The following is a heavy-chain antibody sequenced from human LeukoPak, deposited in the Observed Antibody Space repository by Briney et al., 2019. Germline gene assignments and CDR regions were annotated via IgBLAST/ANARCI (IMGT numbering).Heavy chain of an antibody. CDR1: GFTFSSYS. J-gene: IGHJ4*02. D-gene: IGHD2-21*01. CDR2: ISYDGSHK. CDR3: ASDPNRLADNCGDYLDH. Sequence: GGSLRLSCTASGFTFSSYSMHWVRQTPGKGLEWVAVISYDGSHKYYADSVKGRFTISRDNSKKTVYLQMSTLRPEDTAIFYCASDPNRLADNCGDYLDHWGQGTLVTVSS. V-gene: IGHV3-30*19.